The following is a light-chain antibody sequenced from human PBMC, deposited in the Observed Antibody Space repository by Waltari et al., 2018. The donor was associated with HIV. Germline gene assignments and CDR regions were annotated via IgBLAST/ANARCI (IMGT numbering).Light chain of an antibody. J-gene: IGLJ2*01. CDR2: VKK. CDR3: ASWDDSLNGPV. CDR1: TSNTGRNP. V-gene: IGLV1-44*01. Sequence: QSVLTQPPSASGTPEQRVSISCSGSTSNTGRNPVSWFQKLPGAPPTVLIFVKKQRPSGVPDRFSGSKSGTSASLASSGLQFEDEADYYCASWDDSLNGPVFGGGTKLTV.